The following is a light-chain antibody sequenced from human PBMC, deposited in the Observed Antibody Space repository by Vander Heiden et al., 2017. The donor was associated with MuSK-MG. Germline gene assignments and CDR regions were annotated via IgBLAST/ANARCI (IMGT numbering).Light chain of an antibody. CDR2: EVS. J-gene: IGLJ2*01. Sequence: QSALTQPPSASGSPGQSVTIPCTGTSSDVGGYNYVSWYQQHPGKAPKRRSYEVSRRPSGVPDRFSGSKSGNTASLTVAGLQAEDEADYYCSSYAGSNNLEVFGGGTKLTVL. V-gene: IGLV2-8*01. CDR1: SSDVGGYNY. CDR3: SSYAGSNNLEV.